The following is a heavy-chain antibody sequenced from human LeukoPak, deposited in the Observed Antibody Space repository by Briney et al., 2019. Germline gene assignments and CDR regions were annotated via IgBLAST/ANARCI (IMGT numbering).Heavy chain of an antibody. CDR3: ARADRLHGGPYLIGP. CDR2: INPNSGGT. V-gene: IGHV1-2*02. D-gene: IGHD2-21*01. Sequence: EASVKVSCKASGYSFTDYYMHWVRQAPGQGLEWMGWINPNSGGTNSAQKFQGRVTTTRDTSITTVYVEVSWLTSDDTAIYYCARADRLHGGPYLIGPWGQGTLVTVSS. CDR1: GYSFTDYY. J-gene: IGHJ5*02.